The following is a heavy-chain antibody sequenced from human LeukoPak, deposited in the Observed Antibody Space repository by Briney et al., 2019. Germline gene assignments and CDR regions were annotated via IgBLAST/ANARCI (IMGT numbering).Heavy chain of an antibody. Sequence: GRSLRLSCAASGFTFSSYGMHWVRQAPGKGLEWVAVISYDGSIKYYADSVKGRFTISRDNSKNTLYLQMNSLRAEDTAVYYCARQSYYYGSGSYYFDYWGQGTLVTVSS. CDR2: ISYDGSIK. V-gene: IGHV3-30*03. J-gene: IGHJ4*02. D-gene: IGHD3-10*01. CDR3: ARQSYYYGSGSYYFDY. CDR1: GFTFSSYG.